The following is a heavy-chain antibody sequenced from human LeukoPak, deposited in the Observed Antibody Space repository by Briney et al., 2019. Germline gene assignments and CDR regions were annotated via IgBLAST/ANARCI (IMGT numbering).Heavy chain of an antibody. CDR3: AKPLSPYYDMDAFDI. CDR1: GSTFSSYA. Sequence: GGSLRLSCAASGSTFSSYAMSWVRQAPGKGLEWVSAISGSGGSTYYADSVKGRFTISRDNSKNTLYLQMNSLRAEDTAVYYCAKPLSPYYDMDAFDIWGQGTMVTVSS. D-gene: IGHD3-22*01. J-gene: IGHJ3*02. CDR2: ISGSGGST. V-gene: IGHV3-23*01.